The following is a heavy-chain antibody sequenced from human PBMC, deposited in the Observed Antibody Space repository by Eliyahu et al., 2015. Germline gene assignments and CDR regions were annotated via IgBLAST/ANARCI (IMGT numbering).Heavy chain of an antibody. CDR1: GYTFTSXG. Sequence: QVQLVQSGAEVXKPGASVTXSCXASGYTFTSXGISWGRQAPGQGLEXMGWISAYNGNTNYAQKLQGRVTMTTDTSTSTAYMELRSLRSDDTAVYYCARDLVPAAGLFDPWGQGTLVTVSS. J-gene: IGHJ5*02. D-gene: IGHD2-2*01. CDR3: ARDLVPAAGLFDP. V-gene: IGHV1-18*01. CDR2: ISAYNGNT.